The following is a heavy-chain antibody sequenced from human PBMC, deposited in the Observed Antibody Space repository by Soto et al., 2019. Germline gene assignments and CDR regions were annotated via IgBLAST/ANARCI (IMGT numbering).Heavy chain of an antibody. CDR3: ARTSRFDC. Sequence: SETLSLTCAVYCGSFSGYYWSWIRQPPGKGLEWIGEINHSGSTNYNPSLKSRVTMSVDTSKNQFSLKLSSVTVSDTAVXYCARTSRFDCWGQGTLVTV. D-gene: IGHD6-6*01. CDR2: INHSGST. V-gene: IGHV4-34*01. J-gene: IGHJ4*02. CDR1: CGSFSGYY.